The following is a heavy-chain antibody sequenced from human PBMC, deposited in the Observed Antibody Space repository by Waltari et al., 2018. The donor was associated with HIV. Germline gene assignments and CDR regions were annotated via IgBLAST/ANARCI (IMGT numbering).Heavy chain of an antibody. D-gene: IGHD1-26*01. CDR1: GGSFRGYY. J-gene: IGHJ4*02. CDR2: INHSGST. Sequence: QVQLQQWGAGLLKPSETLSLTCAVYGGSFRGYYWCWLRQPPGKGLAWMGEINHSGSTNYNPSLKSRVTISVDTSKNQFSLKLSSVTAADTAVYYCAREGIVGATGFDYWGQGTLVTVSS. V-gene: IGHV4-34*01. CDR3: AREGIVGATGFDY.